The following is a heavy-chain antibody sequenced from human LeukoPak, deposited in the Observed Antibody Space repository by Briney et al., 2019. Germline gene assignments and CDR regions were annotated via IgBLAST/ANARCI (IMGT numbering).Heavy chain of an antibody. Sequence: SETLSLACKVSGYPIGLDYYWVWIRQAPGRGLQWIGGFHRGRIQYNSALKSRVTISIDSSKNQFSLRMWPVTAADTAFYFCARAPSSYESGNGYPNLGWLDPWGQGALVTVSS. D-gene: IGHD5-24*01. V-gene: IGHV4-38-2*02. J-gene: IGHJ5*02. CDR1: GYPIGLDYY. CDR2: FHRGRI. CDR3: ARAPSSYESGNGYPNLGWLDP.